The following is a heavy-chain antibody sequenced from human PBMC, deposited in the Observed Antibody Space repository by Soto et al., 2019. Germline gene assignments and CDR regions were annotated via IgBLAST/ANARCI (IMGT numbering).Heavy chain of an antibody. CDR3: ARTGTVTYWSPSYYCDY. Sequence: QVQLVQSGAEVKKPGSSVKVSCKASGGTFSSYTISWVRQAPGQGLEWMGRIIPIRGIANYAQKFQGRVTITAEKSTSTAYMQLSSLRSEDTAVYYCARTGTVTYWSPSYYCDYWGQGCLVTVSS. CDR1: GGTFSSYT. J-gene: IGHJ4*02. V-gene: IGHV1-69*02. D-gene: IGHD4-17*01. CDR2: IIPIRGIA.